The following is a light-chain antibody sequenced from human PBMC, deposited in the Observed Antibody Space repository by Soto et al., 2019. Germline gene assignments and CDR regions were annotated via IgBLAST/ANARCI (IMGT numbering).Light chain of an antibody. CDR1: QGIGVY. CDR3: QKYNSAPLT. J-gene: IGKJ4*01. Sequence: DIQMPQSPSSLSASLGDRVTITCRASQGIGVYLAWFQQKPGNVPKLLIYAASTLQSGVPSRFSGSGSGTDFTLTISSLQPEDVATYYWQKYNSAPLTFGGGTKVEIK. V-gene: IGKV1-27*01. CDR2: AAS.